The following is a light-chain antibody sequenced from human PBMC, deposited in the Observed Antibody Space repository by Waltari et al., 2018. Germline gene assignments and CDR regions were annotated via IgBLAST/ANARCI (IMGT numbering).Light chain of an antibody. Sequence: AIRMTQSPSSLSASIGDRVTFSCRASQGVSTYLAWYQQQPGKAPSHLMHAASTLQCGVPSRFSGSGTGTDFTLTITCLQSEDFATYYCQQYHDYPWTFGQGTKVEI. CDR2: AAS. V-gene: IGKV1-8*01. CDR3: QQYHDYPWT. CDR1: QGVSTY. J-gene: IGKJ1*01.